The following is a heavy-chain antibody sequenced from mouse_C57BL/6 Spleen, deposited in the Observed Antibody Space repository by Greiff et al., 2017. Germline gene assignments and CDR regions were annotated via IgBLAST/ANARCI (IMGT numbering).Heavy chain of an antibody. CDR3: AREGGQLRLPDMEG. D-gene: IGHD3-2*02. J-gene: IGHJ4*01. CDR2: INPSSGYT. CDR1: GYTFTSYW. Sequence: QVQLQQSGAELANPGASVKLSCKASGYTFTSYWMPWVKQRPGQGLEWFGYINPSSGYTKYNQKFKDKATLTADNSASTAYMQLSSLTYEDSAVYYWAREGGQLRLPDMEGWGKGTSVTVAS. V-gene: IGHV1-7*01.